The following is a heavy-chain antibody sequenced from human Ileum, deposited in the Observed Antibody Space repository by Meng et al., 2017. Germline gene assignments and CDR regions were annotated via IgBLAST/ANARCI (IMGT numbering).Heavy chain of an antibody. D-gene: IGHD1-1*01. CDR1: GFTFSSYA. J-gene: IGHJ4*02. CDR3: ANFDWNDGKTCD. V-gene: IGHV3-23*05. Sequence: GESLKISCAASGFTFSSYAMSWVRQVPGKGLEWVSAISTSGSNTYYADSFRGRFTISRDNSKNTLFLQMNRLRVDDTAVYYCANFDWNDGKTCDWGQGTLVTVSS. CDR2: ISTSGSNT.